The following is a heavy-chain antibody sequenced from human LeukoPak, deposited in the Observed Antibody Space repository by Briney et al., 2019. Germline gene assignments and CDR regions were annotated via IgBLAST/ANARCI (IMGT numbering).Heavy chain of an antibody. CDR3: ARAPSSMVRGVISPRHYYYYGMDV. Sequence: SETLSLTCVVSGGSVSGYYWGWIRQPPGRGLEWIGYVYYSGSTNYNPSLKSRVTISVDTSKNQFSLKLSSVTAADTAVYYCARAPSSMVRGVISPRHYYYYGMDVWGQGTTVTVSS. CDR2: VYYSGST. J-gene: IGHJ6*02. V-gene: IGHV4-59*02. D-gene: IGHD3-10*01. CDR1: GGSVSGYY.